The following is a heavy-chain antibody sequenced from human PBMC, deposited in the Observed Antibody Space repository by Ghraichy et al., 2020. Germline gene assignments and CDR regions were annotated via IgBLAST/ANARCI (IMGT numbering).Heavy chain of an antibody. CDR3: AKAPARMVQGVMGY. J-gene: IGHJ4*02. CDR1: GFTFSSYA. V-gene: IGHV3-23*01. Sequence: GGSLRLSCATSGFTFSSYAMSWVRQAPGKGLEWVSAISGSGGSTYYADSVKGRFTISRDNSKNTLYLQMNSLRAEDTAVYYCAKAPARMVQGVMGYWGQGTLVTVSS. D-gene: IGHD3-10*01. CDR2: ISGSGGST.